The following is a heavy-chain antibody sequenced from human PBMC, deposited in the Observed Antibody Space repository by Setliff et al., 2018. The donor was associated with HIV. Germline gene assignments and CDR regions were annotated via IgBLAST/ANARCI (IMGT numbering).Heavy chain of an antibody. D-gene: IGHD2-15*01. V-gene: IGHV1-69*01. Sequence: GASVKVSCKASGGNFSTYGISWVRQAPGQGLEWMGGIIPLFNTSNYAQKLQGRVTITADESTSTAYMELSSLRSEDSAVYYCARDRFCSRGSCYEPNWFDPWGQGTLVTVS. CDR2: IIPLFNTS. CDR1: GGNFSTYG. CDR3: ARDRFCSRGSCYEPNWFDP. J-gene: IGHJ5*02.